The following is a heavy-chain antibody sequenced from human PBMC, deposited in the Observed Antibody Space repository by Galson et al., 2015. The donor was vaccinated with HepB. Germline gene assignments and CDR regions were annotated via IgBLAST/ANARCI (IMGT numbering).Heavy chain of an antibody. J-gene: IGHJ4*02. Sequence: SLRLSCAASGVTFGRYGMHWVRQAPGKGLEWVAIISYDGKTSKYSDSVKGRFTISRDNPKNTHYLQMNSLRNEDSAVYSCAKGDVAYTSSSGGFDFWGQGTRVTVSS. V-gene: IGHV3-30*18. CDR1: GVTFGRYG. CDR2: ISYDGKTS. CDR3: AKGDVAYTSSSGGFDF. D-gene: IGHD6-6*01.